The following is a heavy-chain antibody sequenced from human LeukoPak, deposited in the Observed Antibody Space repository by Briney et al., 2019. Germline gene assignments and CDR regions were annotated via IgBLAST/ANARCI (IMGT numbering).Heavy chain of an antibody. V-gene: IGHV4-39*07. CDR3: ARVSDSSGYYHDY. CDR1: GGSISSSSYY. J-gene: IGHJ4*02. CDR2: IYYSGST. D-gene: IGHD3-22*01. Sequence: SETLSLTCTVSGGSISSSSYYWGWIRQPPGTGLEWIGSIYYSGSTYYNPSLKSRVTISVDTSKNQFSLKLSSVTAADTAVYYCARVSDSSGYYHDYWGQGTLVTVSS.